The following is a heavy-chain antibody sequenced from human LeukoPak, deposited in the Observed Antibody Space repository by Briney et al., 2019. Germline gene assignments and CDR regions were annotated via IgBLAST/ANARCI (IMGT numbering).Heavy chain of an antibody. CDR3: ARGHYYYDSSG. D-gene: IGHD3-22*01. V-gene: IGHV1-2*02. J-gene: IGHJ1*01. CDR1: GYTFTSYD. Sequence: ASVKVSCKASGYTFTSYDINWVRQATGQGLEWMGWINPNSGGTNYAQKFQGRVTMTRDTSISTAYMELSRLRSDDTAVYYCARGHYYYDSSGWGQGTLVTVSS. CDR2: INPNSGGT.